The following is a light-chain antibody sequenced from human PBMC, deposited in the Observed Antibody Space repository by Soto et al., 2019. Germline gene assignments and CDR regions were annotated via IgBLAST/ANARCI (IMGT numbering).Light chain of an antibody. Sequence: QSVLTQPPSASGTPGQRVTISCSGSSSNIGNNYAYWYQQLPGTAPKLLIYRNNQRPSGVPDRFSGSKSGTSASLAISGLRSEDEADYYCAAWDDSLSVPFGTGTKLTVL. CDR2: RNN. CDR3: AAWDDSLSVP. V-gene: IGLV1-47*01. J-gene: IGLJ1*01. CDR1: SSNIGNNY.